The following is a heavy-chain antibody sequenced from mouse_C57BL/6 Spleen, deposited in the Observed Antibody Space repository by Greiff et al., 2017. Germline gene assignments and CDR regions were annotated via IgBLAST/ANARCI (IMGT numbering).Heavy chain of an antibody. D-gene: IGHD1-1*01. CDR1: GFTFSDYY. V-gene: IGHV5-12*01. CDR2: ISNGGGST. J-gene: IGHJ2*01. CDR3: ASLTTEGYFDY. Sequence: EVQGVESGGGLVQPGGSLKLSCAASGFTFSDYYMYWVRQTPEKRLEWVAYISNGGGSTYYPDNVKGRFTISRDNAKNTLYLQMSRLTSEDTAMYYCASLTTEGYFDYWGQGTTLTVSS.